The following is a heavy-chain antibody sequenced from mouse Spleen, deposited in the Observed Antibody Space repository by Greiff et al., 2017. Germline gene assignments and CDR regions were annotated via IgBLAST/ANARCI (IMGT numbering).Heavy chain of an antibody. CDR3: ARRSTMILYAMDY. CDR1: GYTFTSYW. CDR2: INPSNGGT. D-gene: IGHD2-4*01. J-gene: IGHJ4*01. Sequence: QVHVKQPGTELVKPGASVKLSCKASGYTFTSYWMHWVKQRPGQGLEWIGNINPSNGGTNYNEKFKSKATLTVDKSSSTAYMQLSSLTSEDSAVYYCARRSTMILYAMDYWGQGTSVTVSS. V-gene: IGHV1-53*01.